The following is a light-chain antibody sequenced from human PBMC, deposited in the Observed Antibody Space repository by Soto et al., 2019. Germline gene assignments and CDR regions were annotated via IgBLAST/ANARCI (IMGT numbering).Light chain of an antibody. V-gene: IGKV3-11*01. CDR2: DAS. Sequence: EIVLTQSPGTLSLSPGERATLSCRASQSVSNNYLAWYQQKPGQAPRLLIYDASNRATGIPARFSGSGTGTDFTLTISSLEPEDFVVYYCQQRSNWPPTWTFGQGTNVDIK. CDR1: QSVSNNY. CDR3: QQRSNWPPTWT. J-gene: IGKJ1*01.